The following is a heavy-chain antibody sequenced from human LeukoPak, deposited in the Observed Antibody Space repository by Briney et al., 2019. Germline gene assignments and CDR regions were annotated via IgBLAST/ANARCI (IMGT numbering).Heavy chain of an antibody. CDR3: ARQRYCSGGSCYLDDAFDI. J-gene: IGHJ3*02. CDR1: GYSFTSYW. V-gene: IGHV5-51*01. Sequence: GESLKISCKGSGYSFTSYWIGWVRQMPGKGLEWMGIIYPGDSDTRYSPSFQGQVTISADKSISTAYLQWSSLKASDTAMYYCARQRYCSGGSCYLDDAFDIWGQGTMVTVSS. D-gene: IGHD2-15*01. CDR2: IYPGDSDT.